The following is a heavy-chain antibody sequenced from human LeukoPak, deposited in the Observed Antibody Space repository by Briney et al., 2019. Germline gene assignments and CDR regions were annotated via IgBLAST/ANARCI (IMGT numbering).Heavy chain of an antibody. V-gene: IGHV3-20*04. J-gene: IGHJ4*02. Sequence: PVGSLRLSCAASGFTFDDYGMSWVRQAPGKGLEWVSGINWNGGSTGYADSVKGRFTISRDNAKNSLYLQMNSLRAEDTALYYCTRGGDLWSVTRFDYWGQGTLVTVSS. CDR3: TRGGDLWSVTRFDY. CDR2: INWNGGST. CDR1: GFTFDDYG. D-gene: IGHD3-3*01.